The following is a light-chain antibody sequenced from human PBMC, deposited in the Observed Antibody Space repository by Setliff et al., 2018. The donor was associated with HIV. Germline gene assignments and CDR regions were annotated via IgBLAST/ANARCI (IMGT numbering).Light chain of an antibody. CDR3: SSYTSSGTPV. V-gene: IGLV2-14*03. Sequence: QSALAQAASVSGSPGQSITMSCTGTSRDVGGGSNYVSWFQQHPGKAPKLIIFDVNKRPSGVSDRFSAPKSGNTASLTISGLQADDEADYYCSSYTSSGTPVFGTGTKVTVL. CDR2: DVN. CDR1: SRDVGGGSNY. J-gene: IGLJ1*01.